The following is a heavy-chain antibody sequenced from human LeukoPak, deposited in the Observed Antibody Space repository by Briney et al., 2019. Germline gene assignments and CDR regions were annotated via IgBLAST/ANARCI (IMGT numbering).Heavy chain of an antibody. CDR2: ICYSGST. J-gene: IGHJ5*02. CDR3: ARPKGPIHHLGDYDTSGWFDP. D-gene: IGHD4-17*01. CDR1: GGSISSSSYC. V-gene: IGHV4-39*01. Sequence: SETLSLTCTVSGGSISSSSYCWGWIRQPPGKGLEWIGSICYSGSTFYNPSLKSRVTISVDTSKNQFSLKLSSVTAADTAVYYCARPKGPIHHLGDYDTSGWFDPWGQGTLVTVSS.